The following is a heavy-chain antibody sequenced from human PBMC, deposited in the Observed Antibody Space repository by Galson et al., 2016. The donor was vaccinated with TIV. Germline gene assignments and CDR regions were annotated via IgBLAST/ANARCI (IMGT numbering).Heavy chain of an antibody. D-gene: IGHD3-22*01. Sequence: KGLVWVSRINTDGRNTVYADSLKGRFTVARDNAKNTLYLQMHSLRAEDTAVYYCARPSHYYDISSYYPLDYWGRGSLVTVSS. J-gene: IGHJ4*02. CDR3: ARPSHYYDISSYYPLDY. CDR2: INTDGRNT. V-gene: IGHV3-74*01.